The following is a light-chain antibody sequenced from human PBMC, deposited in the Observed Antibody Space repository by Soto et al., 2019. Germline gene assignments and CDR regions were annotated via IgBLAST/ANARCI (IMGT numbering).Light chain of an antibody. CDR2: GAS. CDR3: KQYGSSPWT. V-gene: IGKV3-20*01. CDR1: QSVSSSY. Sequence: DIVLTQSPGTLSLSPGERATISCRASQSVSSSYLAWYQQKPGQAPRLLIYGASSRATGIPDRFSGSGSGTDFTLTISRLEPEDFAVYYCKQYGSSPWTFGQGTKVDIK. J-gene: IGKJ1*01.